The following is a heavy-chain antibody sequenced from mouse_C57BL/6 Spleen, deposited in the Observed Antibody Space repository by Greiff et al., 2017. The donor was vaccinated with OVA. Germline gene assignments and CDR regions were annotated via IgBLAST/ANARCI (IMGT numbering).Heavy chain of an antibody. CDR1: GYNFTSYW. D-gene: IGHD2-3*01. V-gene: IGHV1-72*01. J-gene: IGHJ1*03. CDR2: IDPNSGGT. CDR3: AIDDGYSYGYFDV. Sequence: QVQLKQPGAELVKPGASVKLSCKASGYNFTSYWMHWVKQRPGRGLEWIGRIDPNSGGTKYNEKFKSKATLTVDKPSSTAYMQLSSLTSEDSAVYYCAIDDGYSYGYFDVWGTGTTVTVSS.